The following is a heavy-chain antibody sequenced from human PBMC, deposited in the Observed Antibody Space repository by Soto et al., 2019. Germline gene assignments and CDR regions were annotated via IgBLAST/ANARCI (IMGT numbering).Heavy chain of an antibody. D-gene: IGHD3-10*01. V-gene: IGHV4-61*05. CDR3: ARVFNSGFLGGSSLWFDP. CDR1: GGSISTRSSY. Sequence: SETLSLTCTVSGGSISTRSSYWGWIRQPPGKGLEWIGYIYYSGSTNYNPSLKSRVTISVDTSKNQFSLKLSSVTAADTAVYYCARVFNSGFLGGSSLWFDPWGQGTLVTVSS. J-gene: IGHJ5*02. CDR2: IYYSGST.